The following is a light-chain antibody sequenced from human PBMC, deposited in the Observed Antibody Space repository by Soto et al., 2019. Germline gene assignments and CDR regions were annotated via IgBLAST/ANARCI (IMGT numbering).Light chain of an antibody. J-gene: IGLJ2*01. CDR1: SSNIGAGYD. CDR3: QSYDSSLSGLL. Sequence: QSVLTQPPSVSGAPGQRVTISCTGSSSNIGAGYDVHWYQQLPGTAPKLLIYGNSNRTSGVPDRFSSSKSDTSASLAITGLQAEDEADYYCQSYDSSLSGLLFGGGTKVTVL. CDR2: GNS. V-gene: IGLV1-40*01.